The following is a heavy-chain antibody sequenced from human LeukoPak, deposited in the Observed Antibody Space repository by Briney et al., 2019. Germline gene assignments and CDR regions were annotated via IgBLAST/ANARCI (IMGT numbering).Heavy chain of an antibody. J-gene: IGHJ4*02. Sequence: PGGSLRLSCAASGFTFSSYWVHWVRQAPGKGLVWVSRINSDGSSTSYADSVKGRFTISRDNAKNTLYLQMNSLRAEDTAVYYCARERIQLWLRVFDYWGQGTLVTVSS. V-gene: IGHV3-74*01. CDR1: GFTFSSYW. D-gene: IGHD5-18*01. CDR3: ARERIQLWLRVFDY. CDR2: INSDGSST.